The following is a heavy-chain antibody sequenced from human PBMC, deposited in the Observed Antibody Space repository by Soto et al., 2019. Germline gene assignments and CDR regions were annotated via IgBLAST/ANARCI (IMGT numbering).Heavy chain of an antibody. J-gene: IGHJ5*02. Sequence: QVQLQESGPGLVKPSETLSLTCAVSGGSISNENWWSWVRQAPGKGLEWIGEIYYSGTSNYNPSLNSRVTFSIDKSKNQFSLNLNSVTAADTAVYYCAAYASGRRGWFDPWGQGTLVTVSS. CDR1: GGSISNENW. CDR3: AAYASGRRGWFDP. V-gene: IGHV4-4*02. D-gene: IGHD2-2*01. CDR2: IYYSGTS.